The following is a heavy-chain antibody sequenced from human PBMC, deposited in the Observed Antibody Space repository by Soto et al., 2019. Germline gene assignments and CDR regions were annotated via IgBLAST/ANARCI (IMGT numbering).Heavy chain of an antibody. CDR1: GYTFTSYA. CDR2: INAGNGNT. V-gene: IGHV1-3*01. J-gene: IGHJ5*02. D-gene: IGHD2-8*01. CDR3: ARGGVFDWWRGGGPYNWFDP. Sequence: QVQLVQSGAEVKKPGASVKVSCKASGYTFTSYAMHWVRQAPGQRLEWMGWINAGNGNTKYSQKFQGRVTITRDTSASTAYMELSSLRSEDTAVYYCARGGVFDWWRGGGPYNWFDPWGQGTLVTVSS.